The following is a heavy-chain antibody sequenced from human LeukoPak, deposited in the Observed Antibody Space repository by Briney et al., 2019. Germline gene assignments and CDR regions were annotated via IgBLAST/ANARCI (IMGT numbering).Heavy chain of an antibody. CDR3: ARLEPMGYSSGSKLGGDHPLFDP. CDR1: GDSISSITCY. D-gene: IGHD6-19*01. Sequence: PSETLSLTCKVSGDSISSITCYWGGVRQSPGKGLEWFGSYCSRGPPYYNPSLKSRVTISIDTSKNQFSLKMISVTAADTAVYYCARLEPMGYSSGSKLGGDHPLFDPWGQGTLVTVPS. CDR2: YCSRGPP. V-gene: IGHV4-39*01. J-gene: IGHJ5*02.